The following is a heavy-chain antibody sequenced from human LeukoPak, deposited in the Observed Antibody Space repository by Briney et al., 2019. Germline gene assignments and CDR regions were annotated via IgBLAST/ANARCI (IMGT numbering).Heavy chain of an antibody. V-gene: IGHV3-33*01. CDR3: ARDLGKWGWNDF. Sequence: GRSLRLSCAASGFTFSSYVMHWVRQAPGKGLEWVAVIWYDGFNKYYADSVKGRFTISRDNSKNTLYLQMNSLRAEDTAVYYCARDLGKWGWNDFWGQGTLVTVSS. D-gene: IGHD7-27*01. CDR2: IWYDGFNK. J-gene: IGHJ4*02. CDR1: GFTFSSYV.